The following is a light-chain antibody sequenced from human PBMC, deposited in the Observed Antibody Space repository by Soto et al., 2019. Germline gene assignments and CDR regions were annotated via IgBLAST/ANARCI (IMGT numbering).Light chain of an antibody. CDR1: SSDVGAYNY. V-gene: IGLV2-14*01. Sequence: QSALTQPASVSGSPGQSITISCTGTSSDVGAYNYVSWYQQYPGTAPKVMIYEVSSRPSGVSHRFSGSKSGNTASLTISGLQPEDEADYYCSSFTSRSTFNYVFGTGTNLTVL. J-gene: IGLJ1*01. CDR3: SSFTSRSTFNYV. CDR2: EVS.